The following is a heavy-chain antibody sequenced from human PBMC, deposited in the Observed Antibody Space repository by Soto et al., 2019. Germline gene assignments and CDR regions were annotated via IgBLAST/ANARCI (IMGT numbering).Heavy chain of an antibody. D-gene: IGHD6-6*01. V-gene: IGHV1-46*01. Sequence: QVQLVQSGAEVRTPGASVKVSCKASGYTFTSHYIHCVRQAPGQGLEWMGVINLSGGSTSYADKFQGRVTMTMDTSTSTGYIDLSSLRSGDTALYYCATDPVPNASRLGDAFDIWGQGTMVTVSS. J-gene: IGHJ3*02. CDR3: ATDPVPNASRLGDAFDI. CDR1: GYTFTSHY. CDR2: INLSGGST.